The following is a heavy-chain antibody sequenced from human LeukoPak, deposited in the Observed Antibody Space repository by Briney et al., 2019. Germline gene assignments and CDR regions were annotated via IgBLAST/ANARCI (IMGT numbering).Heavy chain of an antibody. CDR1: GGTFSSYA. J-gene: IGHJ4*02. V-gene: IGHV1-69*13. CDR3: AREYGWLQFAPTHGLYVD. CDR2: IIPIFGTA. D-gene: IGHD5-24*01. Sequence: SVKVSCKASGGTFSSYAISWVRQAPGQGLEWMGGIIPIFGTANCAQKFQGRVTITADESTSTAYMELSSLRSEDTAVYYCAREYGWLQFAPTHGLYVDWGQGTLVTVSS.